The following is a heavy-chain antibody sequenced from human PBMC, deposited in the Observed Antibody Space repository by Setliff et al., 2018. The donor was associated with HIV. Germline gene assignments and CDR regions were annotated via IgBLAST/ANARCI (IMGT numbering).Heavy chain of an antibody. D-gene: IGHD2-21*01. CDR3: TTGTRLVD. Sequence: LSLTCAASGFTFNNYAIHWVRQAPGKGLEWVALISYDGTSKYYADSVKGRFTISRDNSKSTQYLQMNSLKTEDTAVYYCTTGTRLVDWGQGALVTVSS. V-gene: IGHV3-30*04. J-gene: IGHJ4*02. CDR2: ISYDGTSK. CDR1: GFTFNNYA.